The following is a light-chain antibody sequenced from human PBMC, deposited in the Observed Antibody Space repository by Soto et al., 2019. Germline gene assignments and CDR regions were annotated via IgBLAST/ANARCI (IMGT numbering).Light chain of an antibody. CDR3: QQYGSSPWT. V-gene: IGKV3-20*01. Sequence: DIVLTQSPGTLSLSPGERVTLSCRASQIIINSYLAWYQQKPGQAPRLLIHDASSRATGIPDRFSGGGSGTDFTLTISKLEPEDFAVYHCQQYGSSPWTCGQGTKVEIK. J-gene: IGKJ1*01. CDR1: QIIINSY. CDR2: DAS.